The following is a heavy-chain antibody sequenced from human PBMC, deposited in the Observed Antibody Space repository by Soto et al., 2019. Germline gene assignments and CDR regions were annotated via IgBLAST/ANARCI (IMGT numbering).Heavy chain of an antibody. CDR2: INAGNGNT. CDR3: ARGAGDYYDSSGYYVYANWFDP. J-gene: IGHJ5*02. D-gene: IGHD3-22*01. V-gene: IGHV1-3*01. Sequence: GASVKVSCKASGYTFTSYAIHWVRQAPGQRLEWMGWINAGNGNTKYSQKFQGRVTITRDTSASTAYMELSSLRSEDTAVYYCARGAGDYYDSSGYYVYANWFDPWGQGTLVTVSS. CDR1: GYTFTSYA.